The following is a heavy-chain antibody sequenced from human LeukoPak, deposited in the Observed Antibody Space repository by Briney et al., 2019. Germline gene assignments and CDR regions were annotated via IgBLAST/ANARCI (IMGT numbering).Heavy chain of an antibody. CDR1: GGSISSHY. V-gene: IGHV4-59*11. J-gene: IGHJ4*02. D-gene: IGHD6-19*01. Sequence: SESLSLTCTVSGGSISSHYWSWIRQPPGKGLEWIGYIYYSGSTNYNPSLKSRVTISVDTSKNQFSLKLSSVTAADTAVYYCARRQYSSGWYDYWGQGTLVTVSS. CDR3: ARRQYSSGWYDY. CDR2: IYYSGST.